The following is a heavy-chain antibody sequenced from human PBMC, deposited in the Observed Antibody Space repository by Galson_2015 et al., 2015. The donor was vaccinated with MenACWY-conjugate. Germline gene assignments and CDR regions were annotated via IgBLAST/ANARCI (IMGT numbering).Heavy chain of an antibody. CDR1: GFTFSDRY. J-gene: IGHJ4*02. CDR3: TRGHAATRYFDS. CDR2: SRNKASSYST. V-gene: IGHV3-72*01. Sequence: SLRLSYAGSGFTFSDRYMDWIRQAPGKGLEWVARSRNKASSYSTEYAASVKGRFTVPRDESGNTLYLEMSGLKSEDTAVYFCTRGHAATRYFDSWGQGTLVTVSS. D-gene: IGHD1-1*01.